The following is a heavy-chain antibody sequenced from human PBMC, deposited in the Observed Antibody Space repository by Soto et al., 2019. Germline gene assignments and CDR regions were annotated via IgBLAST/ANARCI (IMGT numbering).Heavy chain of an antibody. V-gene: IGHV3-23*01. Sequence: EVQLLESGGGLVQPGGSLRLSCAASGFTFDNYAMTWVRQAPGKGLEWVSALTASGTNTHYADSVKGRFAISRDNSKNTLSLEMNSLRVDDTGLYYCAISTGGFGGLFVVPSDYWGQGTLVTVSS. CDR2: LTASGTNT. J-gene: IGHJ4*02. D-gene: IGHD3-16*01. CDR1: GFTFDNYA. CDR3: AISTGGFGGLFVVPSDY.